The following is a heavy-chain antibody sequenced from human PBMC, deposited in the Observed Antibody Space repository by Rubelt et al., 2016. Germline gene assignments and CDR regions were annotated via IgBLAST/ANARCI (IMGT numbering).Heavy chain of an antibody. CDR1: GFTFSFYA. J-gene: IGHJ6*02. CDR2: LSGSGGST. V-gene: IGHV3-23*04. CDR3: ARENRNRGGMDV. D-gene: IGHD1-14*01. Sequence: EVQLVESGGGLVQPGGSLRLSCGVSGFTFSFYAMSWVRQAPGKGLELVSALSGSGGSTYYADSVKGRFTISRDNSRNTLYLQMNSLRAEGTALYYCARENRNRGGMDVWGQGTTVTVSS.